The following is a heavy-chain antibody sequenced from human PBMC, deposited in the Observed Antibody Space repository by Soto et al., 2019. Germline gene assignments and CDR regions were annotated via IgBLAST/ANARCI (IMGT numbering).Heavy chain of an antibody. CDR2: ISGSGGST. D-gene: IGHD7-27*01. V-gene: IGHV3-23*01. CDR1: GFTFSSYA. J-gene: IGHJ4*02. CDR3: AKRAAAPWGGPDYYFDY. Sequence: GGSLRLSCAASGFTFSSYAMSWVRQAPGKGLEWVSAISGSGGSTYYADSVKGRFTISRDNSKNTLYLQMNSLRAEDTAVYYCAKRAAAPWGGPDYYFDYWGQGTLVTAPQ.